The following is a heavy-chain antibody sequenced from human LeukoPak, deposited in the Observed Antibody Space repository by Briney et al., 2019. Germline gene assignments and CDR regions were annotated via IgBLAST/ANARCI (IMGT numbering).Heavy chain of an antibody. CDR2: ISGSGGST. D-gene: IGHD5-18*01. CDR1: GFTFSSYA. V-gene: IGHV3-23*01. J-gene: IGHJ4*02. Sequence: GGSLRLSCAASGFTFSSYAMSWVRQAPGKGLEWVSAISGSGGSTYYADSVKGRFTISRDNSKNTLYLQMNSLRAEDTAVYYCARASGYSYGYTSFDYWGQGTLVTVSS. CDR3: ARASGYSYGYTSFDY.